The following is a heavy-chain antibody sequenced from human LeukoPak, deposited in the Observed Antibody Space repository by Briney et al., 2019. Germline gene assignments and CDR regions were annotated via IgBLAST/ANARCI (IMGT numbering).Heavy chain of an antibody. CDR1: GGSISSYY. D-gene: IGHD2-2*01. Sequence: SETLSLTCTVSGGSISSYYWSWIRQPPGKGLEWIGEINHSGSTNYNPSLKSRVTISVDTSKNQFSLKLSSVTAADTAVYYCARGGYIVVVPAAHRKPARWFDPWGQGTLVTVSS. J-gene: IGHJ5*02. V-gene: IGHV4-34*01. CDR3: ARGGYIVVVPAAHRKPARWFDP. CDR2: INHSGST.